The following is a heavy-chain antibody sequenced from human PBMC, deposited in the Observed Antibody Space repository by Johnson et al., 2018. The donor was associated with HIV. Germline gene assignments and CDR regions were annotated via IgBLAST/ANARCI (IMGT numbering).Heavy chain of an antibody. CDR1: GFTFSSYG. Sequence: QVLLVESGGGVVQPGRSLRLSCAASGFTFSSYGMHWVRQAPGKGLEWVAVISYDGSNKYYADSVKGRFTISRDNSKNTLYLQMGSLRAEDMAVYYCARGWELLTPAFDIWGQGTMVTVSS. CDR2: ISYDGSNK. CDR3: ARGWELLTPAFDI. V-gene: IGHV3-30*03. D-gene: IGHD1-26*01. J-gene: IGHJ3*02.